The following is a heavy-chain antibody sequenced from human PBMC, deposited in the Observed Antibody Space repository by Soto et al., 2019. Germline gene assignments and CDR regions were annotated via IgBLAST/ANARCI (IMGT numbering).Heavy chain of an antibody. Sequence: GESLKISCKGSGYSFTSYWISWVRQMPGKGLEWMGRIDPSDSYTNYSPSFQGHVTISADKSISTAYLQWSSLKAPDTATYYCARHRLIAVAGTGLDWFDPWGQGTLVTVSS. D-gene: IGHD6-19*01. J-gene: IGHJ5*02. V-gene: IGHV5-10-1*01. CDR3: ARHRLIAVAGTGLDWFDP. CDR1: GYSFTSYW. CDR2: IDPSDSYT.